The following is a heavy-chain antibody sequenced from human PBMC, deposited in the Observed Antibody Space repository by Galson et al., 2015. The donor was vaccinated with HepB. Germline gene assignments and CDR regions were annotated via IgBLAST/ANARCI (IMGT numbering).Heavy chain of an antibody. D-gene: IGHD3-10*01. CDR3: AKDRSRDYYGSGSYYSLYSYGMDV. Sequence: SLRLSCAASGFSFTRYAMTWVRQAPGKGLEWVAGISGSGSSTYYADSVKGRFTISRDNSKRTLYLQMNSLRGEDTAVYYCAKDRSRDYYGSGSYYSLYSYGMDVWGQGTTVTVSS. CDR1: GFSFTRYA. V-gene: IGHV3-23*01. CDR2: ISGSGSST. J-gene: IGHJ6*02.